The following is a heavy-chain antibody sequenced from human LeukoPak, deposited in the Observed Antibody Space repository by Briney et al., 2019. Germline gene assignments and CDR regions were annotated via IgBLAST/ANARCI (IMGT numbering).Heavy chain of an antibody. CDR3: ARVAGGRYCSSTSCYMRGWFDP. CDR1: GGTFSSYA. V-gene: IGHV1-69*13. D-gene: IGHD2-2*02. CDR2: IIPIFGTA. Sequence: SVKVSCKASGGTFSSYAISWVRQAPGQGLEWMGGIIPIFGTANYAQKFQGRVTITADESTSTAYMELSSLRAEDTAVYYCARVAGGRYCSSTSCYMRGWFDPWGQGTLVTVSS. J-gene: IGHJ5*02.